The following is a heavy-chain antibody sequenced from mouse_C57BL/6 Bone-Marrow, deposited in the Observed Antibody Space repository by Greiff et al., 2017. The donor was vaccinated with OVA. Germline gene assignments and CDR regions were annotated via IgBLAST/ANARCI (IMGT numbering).Heavy chain of an antibody. CDR1: GYTFTDYN. Sequence: EVQLQQSGPELVKPGASVKIPCKASGYTFTDYNMDWVKQSHGKSLEWIGDINPNNGGTIYNQKFKGKATLTVDKSSSTAYMELRSLTSEDTAVYYCARGKKEGPIYYYGSSLPFAYWGQGTLVTVSA. D-gene: IGHD1-1*01. V-gene: IGHV1-18*01. CDR2: INPNNGGT. J-gene: IGHJ3*01. CDR3: ARGKKEGPIYYYGSSLPFAY.